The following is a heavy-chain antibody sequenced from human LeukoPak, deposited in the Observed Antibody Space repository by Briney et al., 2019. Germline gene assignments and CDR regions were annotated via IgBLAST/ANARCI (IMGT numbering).Heavy chain of an antibody. CDR3: ARDRGYYFDY. Sequence: SETLYLTCTVTGGSISSGSYYWRWIRQPAGKGLEWIGRIYTSGSTNYNPSLKSRVTISVDTSKNQFSLKLSSVTAADTAVYYCARDRGYYFDYWGQGTLVTVSS. D-gene: IGHD5-24*01. J-gene: IGHJ4*02. CDR1: GGSISSGSYY. V-gene: IGHV4-61*02. CDR2: IYTSGST.